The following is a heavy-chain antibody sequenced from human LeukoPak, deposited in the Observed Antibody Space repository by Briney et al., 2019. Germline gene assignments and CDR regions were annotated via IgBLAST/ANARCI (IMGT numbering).Heavy chain of an antibody. CDR1: GFTFDDYA. CDR3: AKAQNWAFDY. V-gene: IGHV3-43D*04. J-gene: IGHJ4*02. CDR2: ISWNGGST. D-gene: IGHD7-27*01. Sequence: GGSLRLSCAACGFTFDDYAMLWVRQAPGNGLEWVSLISWNGGSTYYADSVKGRFTIYRDNSKNSLYLQMNGLRAEDTALYYCAKAQNWAFDYWGQGTLVTVSS.